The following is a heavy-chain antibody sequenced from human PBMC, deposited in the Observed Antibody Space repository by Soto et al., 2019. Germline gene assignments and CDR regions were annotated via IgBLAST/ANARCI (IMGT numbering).Heavy chain of an antibody. CDR1: GYTFTSYG. Sequence: QVQLVQSGAEVKKPGASVKVSCKASGYTFTSYGISWVRQAPGQGLEWMGWISAYNGNTNYAQKLQGRVTMTTDTSTTSAFIQLSNLRPDHMAVYYCARFGLVVAALDYWGQGTLVTVSS. CDR3: ARFGLVVAALDY. CDR2: ISAYNGNT. J-gene: IGHJ4*02. D-gene: IGHD2-15*01. V-gene: IGHV1-18*03.